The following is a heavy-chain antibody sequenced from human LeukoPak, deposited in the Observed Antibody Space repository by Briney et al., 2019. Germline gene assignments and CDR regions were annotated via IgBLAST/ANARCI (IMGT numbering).Heavy chain of an antibody. V-gene: IGHV1-69-2*01. CDR1: GYTFTDYY. CDR2: VEPEDGET. Sequence: ASVRVSCKVSGYTFTDYYMHWVQQAPGKGLEWMGLVEPEDGETKYAEKVQGRVTITADTSTDTAYMELNSLRSEDTAVYHCATCGGNSVGSPLYMDVWGKGTTVTVSS. D-gene: IGHD4-23*01. J-gene: IGHJ6*03. CDR3: ATCGGNSVGSPLYMDV.